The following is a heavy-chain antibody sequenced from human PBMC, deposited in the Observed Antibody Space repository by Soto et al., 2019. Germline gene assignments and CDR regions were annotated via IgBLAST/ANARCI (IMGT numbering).Heavy chain of an antibody. CDR1: GFTFSSYA. CDR3: ANAPGSSGWYDYYYYYGMDV. V-gene: IGHV3-23*01. J-gene: IGHJ6*02. Sequence: AGGSLRLSCAASGFTFSSYAMGWVRQAPGKGLEWVSAISGSGGSTYYADSVKGRFTISRDNSKNTLYLQMNSLRAEDTAVYYCANAPGSSGWYDYYYYYGMDVWGQGTTVTVSS. D-gene: IGHD6-19*01. CDR2: ISGSGGST.